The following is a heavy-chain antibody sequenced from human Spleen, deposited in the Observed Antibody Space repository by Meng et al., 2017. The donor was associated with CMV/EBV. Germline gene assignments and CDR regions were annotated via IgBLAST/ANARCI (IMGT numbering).Heavy chain of an antibody. CDR1: GFTSTPYN. CDR3: AAAERTAVAGSVWFDP. D-gene: IGHD6-19*01. V-gene: IGHV3-21*04. Sequence: GESLKISCAASGFTSTPYNMIWVRQAPGKGLEWVSSISSTGTYIYYRDSLKGRFTISRDNTKNSLFLQMNSLRAEDTALYYCAAAERTAVAGSVWFDPWGQGTLVTVSS. CDR2: ISSTGTYI. J-gene: IGHJ5*02.